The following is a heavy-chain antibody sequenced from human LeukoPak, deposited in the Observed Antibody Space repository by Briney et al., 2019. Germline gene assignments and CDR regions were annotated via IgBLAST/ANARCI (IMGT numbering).Heavy chain of an antibody. J-gene: IGHJ4*02. D-gene: IGHD1-26*01. CDR2: INPNSGGT. V-gene: IGHV1-2*02. Sequence: LKVSCNASGYTFSGYYMHWVRQAPGQGLEWMGWINPNSGGTYYTQKFQGRVTMTRDTSISTAYMELSSLRSADTAVYYCARGGYSGTEKPHAYWGQGTLVTVSS. CDR3: ARGGYSGTEKPHAY. CDR1: GYTFSGYY.